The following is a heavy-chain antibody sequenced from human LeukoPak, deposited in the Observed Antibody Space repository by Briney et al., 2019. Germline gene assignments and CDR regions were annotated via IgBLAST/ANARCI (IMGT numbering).Heavy chain of an antibody. V-gene: IGHV4-39*07. CDR2: IFYSGRT. Sequence: SETLSLTCSVSGGSISNFYWSWIRQPPGKGLEWIGSIFYSGRTYYNPSLKSRVTMSVDTSKNQFSLRLSSVNAADTAVYYCARDILATSIAAPYYWGQGTLVTVSS. CDR3: ARDILATSIAAPYY. D-gene: IGHD6-13*01. CDR1: GGSISNFY. J-gene: IGHJ4*02.